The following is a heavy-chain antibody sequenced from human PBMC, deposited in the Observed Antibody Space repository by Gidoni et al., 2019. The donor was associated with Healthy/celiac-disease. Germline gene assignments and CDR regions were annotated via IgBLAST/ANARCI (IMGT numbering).Heavy chain of an antibody. J-gene: IGHJ4*02. CDR3: ATGGVPAAITYFDY. V-gene: IGHV3-30*03. Sequence: QVQLVESGGGVVQPGRSLRLSCAASGFPFSSYGMHWVRQAPGKGLEWVAVISYDGSNKYHADSVKGRFTISRDNSKNTLYLQMNSLRAEDTAVYYCATGGVPAAITYFDYWGQGTLVTVSS. CDR1: GFPFSSYG. CDR2: ISYDGSNK. D-gene: IGHD2-2*01.